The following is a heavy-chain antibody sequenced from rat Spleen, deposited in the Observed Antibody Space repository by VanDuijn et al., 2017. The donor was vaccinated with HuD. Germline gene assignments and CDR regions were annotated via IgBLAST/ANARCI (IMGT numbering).Heavy chain of an antibody. V-gene: IGHV5-20*01. J-gene: IGHJ3*01. CDR3: TIIRGTY. CDR1: GFIFSNYD. CDR2: ISFDGGST. Sequence: EVQLVESGGGLVQPGRSMKLSCAASGFIFSNYDMAWVRQAPKKGLEWVAYISFDGGSTYYRDSVKGRFTISRDDAKSILYLQMDSLRSEDTATYYCTIIRGTYWGQGTLVTVSS. D-gene: IGHD4-3*01.